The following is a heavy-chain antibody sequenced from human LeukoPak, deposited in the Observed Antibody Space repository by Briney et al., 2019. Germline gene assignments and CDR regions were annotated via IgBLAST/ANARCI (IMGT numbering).Heavy chain of an antibody. Sequence: KTGGSLRLSCAASGFTFSSYSMNWVRQAPGKGLEWVSSISSSSSYIYYADSVKGRFTIPRDNAKNSLYLQMNSLRAEDTAVYYCARYTTVTNWFDPWGQGTLVTVSS. D-gene: IGHD4-11*01. CDR2: ISSSSSYI. CDR1: GFTFSSYS. V-gene: IGHV3-21*01. CDR3: ARYTTVTNWFDP. J-gene: IGHJ5*02.